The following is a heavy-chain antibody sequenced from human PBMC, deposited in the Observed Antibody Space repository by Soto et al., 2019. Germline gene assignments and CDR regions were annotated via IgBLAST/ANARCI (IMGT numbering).Heavy chain of an antibody. CDR3: ARSRGWKTAYDS. CDR2: INHSGST. J-gene: IGHJ5*02. Sequence: SETLSLTCAVYGGSFSGDYWSWIRQPPGKGLEWIGEINHSGSTNYNPSLKSRVTISVDTSKNQFSLKLSSVTAADTAVYYCARSRGWKTAYDSWGQGTLVTVSS. D-gene: IGHD6-19*01. V-gene: IGHV4-34*01. CDR1: GGSFSGDY.